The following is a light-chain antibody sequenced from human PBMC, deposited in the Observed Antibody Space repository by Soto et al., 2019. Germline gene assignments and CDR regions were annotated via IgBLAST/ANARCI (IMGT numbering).Light chain of an antibody. Sequence: QSALTQPASVSGSPGQPITISCTGTSSDVGGYNLVSWYQQHPGKAPKLMIYDVTKRPSGVPDRFSGSKSANTASLTISGLQAEDEADYYCCSYAGSYTVVFGTGTKVTVL. J-gene: IGLJ1*01. CDR2: DVT. CDR1: SSDVGGYNL. CDR3: CSYAGSYTVV. V-gene: IGLV2-11*01.